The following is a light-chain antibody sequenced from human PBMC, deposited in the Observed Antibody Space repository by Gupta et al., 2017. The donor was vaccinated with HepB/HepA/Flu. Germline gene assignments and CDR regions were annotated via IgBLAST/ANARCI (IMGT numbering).Light chain of an antibody. J-gene: IGLJ2*01. CDR2: QDN. CDR1: KLEDKY. V-gene: IGLV3-1*01. CDR3: KEWDSNPGI. Sequence: SYDLTQPPSVSVSPGQTASITCSGDKLEDKYTCWYRQKPGQSPVLVIYQDNRRPSGIPERFSGSNSGNTATLTISGTQAMDEADYYCKEWDSNPGIFGGGTKLTVL.